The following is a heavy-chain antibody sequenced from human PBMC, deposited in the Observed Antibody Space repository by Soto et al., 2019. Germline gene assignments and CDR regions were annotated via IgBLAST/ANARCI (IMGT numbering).Heavy chain of an antibody. J-gene: IGHJ5*02. CDR3: AHRRSQVYWNYRIVGWFDP. V-gene: IGHV2-5*02. CDR1: GFSLSTSGVG. D-gene: IGHD1-7*01. Sequence: QITLKESGPTLMKPTQTLTLTCTFSGFSLSTSGVGVGWIRQPPGKALEWLALIYWDDDKRYSPSLKSRLTITKDTSKNQVVLTMTNMDPVDTATYYCAHRRSQVYWNYRIVGWFDPWGQGTLVTVSS. CDR2: IYWDDDK.